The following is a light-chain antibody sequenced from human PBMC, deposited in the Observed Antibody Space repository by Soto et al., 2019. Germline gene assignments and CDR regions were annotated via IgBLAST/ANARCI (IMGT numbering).Light chain of an antibody. CDR1: QSVSSSY. Sequence: ESVLTQSPGTLSMSPGERATLSCRASQSVSSSYSAWYQQKPGQAPRLLIYGASSRATGIPDRFSGSGSGTDFTLTISRLEPEDVAVYYWQQYGSSPFTFGPGTKVDIK. J-gene: IGKJ3*01. CDR3: QQYGSSPFT. CDR2: GAS. V-gene: IGKV3-20*01.